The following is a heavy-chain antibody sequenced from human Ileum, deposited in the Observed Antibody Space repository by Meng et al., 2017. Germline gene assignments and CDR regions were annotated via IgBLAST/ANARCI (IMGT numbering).Heavy chain of an antibody. V-gene: IGHV3-74*01. Sequence: VVLVESGGGLAPPGGSMRLSCAASGFTFTDHWMHWVRQGPGKGLVWVSRINPDGSDPTYADSVKGRFTISRDNAKNTVYLQMNSLRAEDTALYYCTNDRLNHWGQGALVTVSS. CDR2: INPDGSDP. CDR3: TNDRLNH. D-gene: IGHD1-1*01. J-gene: IGHJ1*01. CDR1: GFTFTDHW.